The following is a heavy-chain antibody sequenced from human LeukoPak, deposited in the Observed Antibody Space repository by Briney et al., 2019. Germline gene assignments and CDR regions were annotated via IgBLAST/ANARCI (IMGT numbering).Heavy chain of an antibody. CDR1: GFTFTNHY. CDR2: ITNDPKSYTT. CDR3: ARDTHTAHDS. J-gene: IGHJ4*02. D-gene: IGHD5-18*01. V-gene: IGHV3-72*01. Sequence: SGGSLRLSCEASGFTFTNHYMDWVRQAPGKGLEWIGRITNDPKSYTTQYAASVKGRFTVSRDDSKTSLYLQMNSLQIEDTAVYYCARDTHTAHDSWGQGTLVTVSS.